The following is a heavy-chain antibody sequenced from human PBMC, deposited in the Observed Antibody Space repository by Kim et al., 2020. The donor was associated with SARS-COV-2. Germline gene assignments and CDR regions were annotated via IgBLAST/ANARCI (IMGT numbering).Heavy chain of an antibody. Sequence: GGSLRLSCAASGFTFSDHYMDWVRQAPGKGLEWVGRTRNKANSYTTEYAASVKGRFTISRDDSKNSLYLQMNSLKTEDTAVYYCARVVGHQGYSFDYWGQGTLVTVSS. CDR1: GFTFSDHY. D-gene: IGHD3-16*01. CDR2: TRNKANSYTT. V-gene: IGHV3-72*01. CDR3: ARVVGHQGYSFDY. J-gene: IGHJ4*02.